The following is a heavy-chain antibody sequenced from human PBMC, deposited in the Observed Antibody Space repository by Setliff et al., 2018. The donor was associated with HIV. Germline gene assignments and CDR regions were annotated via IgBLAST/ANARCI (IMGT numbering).Heavy chain of an antibody. CDR2: IYTTGST. V-gene: IGHV4-61*02. CDR3: AREQWLRYFDD. J-gene: IGHJ4*02. Sequence: SETLSLTCTVSGGSISSGYYYWTWIRQPAGKGLEWIGRIYTTGSTNYSPSLKSRVTISLDTSKNQFSLKLTSVTAADTAVYYCAREQWLRYFDDWGQGALVTVSS. D-gene: IGHD5-12*01. CDR1: GGSISSGYYY.